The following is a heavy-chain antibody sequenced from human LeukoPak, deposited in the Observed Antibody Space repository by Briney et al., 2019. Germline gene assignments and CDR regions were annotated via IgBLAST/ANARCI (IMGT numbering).Heavy chain of an antibody. CDR3: AIGGYNYSDYYYYGMDV. CDR2: IYYSGST. D-gene: IGHD5-24*01. V-gene: IGHV4-31*03. CDR1: GGSISSGGYY. Sequence: SETLSLTCTVSGGSISSGGYYWSWIRQHPGKGLEWIGYIYYSGSTYYNPSLKSRVTISVDTSKNQFSLKLSSVTAADTAVYYCAIGGYNYSDYYYYGMDVWGQGTTVTVSS. J-gene: IGHJ6*02.